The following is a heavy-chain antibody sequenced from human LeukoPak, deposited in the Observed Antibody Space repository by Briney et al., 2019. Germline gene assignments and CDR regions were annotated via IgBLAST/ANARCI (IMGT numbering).Heavy chain of an antibody. Sequence: SVKVSCKASGGTFSIYAISWVRQAPGQGLEWMGRIIPILGIANYAQKFQGRVTITADKSTSTAYMELSSLRFEDTAVYYCAGESPHPNWGQGTLVTVSS. J-gene: IGHJ4*02. CDR3: AGESPHPN. V-gene: IGHV1-69*04. CDR1: GGTFSIYA. CDR2: IIPILGIA.